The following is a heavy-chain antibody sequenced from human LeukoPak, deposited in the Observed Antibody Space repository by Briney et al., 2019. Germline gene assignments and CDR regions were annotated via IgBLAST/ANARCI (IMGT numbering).Heavy chain of an antibody. CDR1: GGSFSSYS. D-gene: IGHD3-10*01. J-gene: IGHJ2*01. CDR3: ARGYYPPRWYFDL. V-gene: IGHV4-34*01. CDR2: IIEKGNA. Sequence: PSETLSLTCALYGGSFSSYSWSWTWIRLTPEKGLEWIGEIIEKGNANYNPSLKSRVTIDLDTSKNQFSLKLTSMTAADTAMYYCARGYYPPRWYFDLWGRGTLVTVSS.